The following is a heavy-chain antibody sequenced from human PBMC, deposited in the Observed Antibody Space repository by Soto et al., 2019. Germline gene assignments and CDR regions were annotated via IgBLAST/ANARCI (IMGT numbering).Heavy chain of an antibody. Sequence: EVQLVESGGGLVEPGGSLRLSCAPSGLSFSTHSMNWVRQAPGKGLEWVSSISSDSYYIYYADSVKGRFTISGDNAKHSLYLKMNSLRPDDTAVYYCARNRNPSSKPHGMDAWGQGTTVTVSS. J-gene: IGHJ6*02. CDR1: GLSFSTHS. CDR3: ARNRNPSSKPHGMDA. V-gene: IGHV3-21*01. CDR2: ISSDSYYI.